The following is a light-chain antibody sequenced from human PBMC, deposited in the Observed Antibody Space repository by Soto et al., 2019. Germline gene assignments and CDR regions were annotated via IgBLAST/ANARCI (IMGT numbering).Light chain of an antibody. CDR2: GAS. Sequence: EIVLTQSPGTLSLSPGERATLSCRASQSVSSSYLAWYQHKLGQPPRLLIFGASSRATGIPDRFSGSGSGTDFTRTISRLEPEDFAVYYCQQYGSSPRTFGQGTKVEIK. V-gene: IGKV3-20*01. J-gene: IGKJ1*01. CDR3: QQYGSSPRT. CDR1: QSVSSSY.